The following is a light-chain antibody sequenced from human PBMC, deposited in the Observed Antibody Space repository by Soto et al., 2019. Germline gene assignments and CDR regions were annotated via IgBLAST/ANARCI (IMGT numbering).Light chain of an antibody. CDR3: SSHTSSHTLV. V-gene: IGLV2-14*01. J-gene: IGLJ1*01. CDR2: DVS. CDR1: SSDFCDYNY. Sequence: QSALTQPASVSGSPGQSITISCTGTSSDFCDYNYVSWYQQHPGKAPRLVIYDVSNRPSGVSSRFSGSKSGNTASLTISAIQSEDEADYYCSSHTSSHTLVFGIGTKLTVL.